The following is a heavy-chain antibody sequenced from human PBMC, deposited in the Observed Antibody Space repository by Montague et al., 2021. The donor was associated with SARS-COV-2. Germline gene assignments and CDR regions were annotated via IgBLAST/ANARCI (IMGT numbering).Heavy chain of an antibody. CDR1: GGSISSSNYY. CDR2: IYDNGSS. V-gene: IGHV4-39*02. Sequence: SETLSLTCTVSGGSISSSNYYWDWIRQHPGKGLEWKRSIYDNGSSNYNPSIHSRVTISVDTSKNHVSLRLTSVTAADTAVYFCVSGRDGSYSHFHFWGQGALVTVSS. J-gene: IGHJ1*01. D-gene: IGHD4-11*01. CDR3: VSGRDGSYSHFHF.